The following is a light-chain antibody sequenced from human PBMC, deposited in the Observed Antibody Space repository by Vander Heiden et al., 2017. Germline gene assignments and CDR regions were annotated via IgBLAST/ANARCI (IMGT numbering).Light chain of an antibody. CDR2: WAA. CDR3: QQYYSTPLT. J-gene: IGKJ5*01. Sequence: DIVMTQSPVSLAVSLGERATLYCTSSQSVFYSSNNKNFLAWCQQKPGQAPKLLIYWAATRESGVPDRISGSGSWTEFTLPISSLVAEDDAVYYCQQYYSTPLTFGQGTRLEIK. CDR1: QSVFYSSNNKNF. V-gene: IGKV4-1*01.